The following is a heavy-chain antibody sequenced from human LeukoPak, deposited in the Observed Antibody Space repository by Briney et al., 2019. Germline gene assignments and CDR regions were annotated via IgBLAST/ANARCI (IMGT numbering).Heavy chain of an antibody. Sequence: SETLSLTCAVYGGSFSGYYWSWIRQPPGEGLEWIGEINQSGSTNYNPSLKSRVTISVDTSKNQFSLKLSSVTAADTAVYYCARHYCSGGSCYLHFDYWGQGTLVTVSS. V-gene: IGHV4-34*01. CDR3: ARHYCSGGSCYLHFDY. D-gene: IGHD2-15*01. CDR2: INQSGST. J-gene: IGHJ4*02. CDR1: GGSFSGYY.